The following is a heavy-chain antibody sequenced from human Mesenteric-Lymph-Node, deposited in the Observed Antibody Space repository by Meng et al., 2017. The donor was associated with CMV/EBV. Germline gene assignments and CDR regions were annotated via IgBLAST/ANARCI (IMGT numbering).Heavy chain of an antibody. D-gene: IGHD6-19*01. CDR1: GFTFSSYS. V-gene: IGHV3-30*02. CDR3: AKAELAVAATGDFDY. J-gene: IGHJ4*02. CDR2: IRYDGSNK. Sequence: GESLKISCAASGFTFSSYSMNWVRQAPGKGLEWVAFIRYDGSNKYYADSVKGRFTVSRDNSMKTLYLQMNSLRAEDTAVYYCAKAELAVAATGDFDYWGQGTLVTVSS.